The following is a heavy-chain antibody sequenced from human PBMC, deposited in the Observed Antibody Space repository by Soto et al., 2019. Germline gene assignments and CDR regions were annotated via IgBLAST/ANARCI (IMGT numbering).Heavy chain of an antibody. D-gene: IGHD6-13*01. CDR2: MNPNSGNT. J-gene: IGHJ4*02. Sequence: ASVKVSCTASGYTFTSYDINWVRQATGQGLEWMGWMNPNSGNTGYAQKFQGRVTMTRNTSISTAYMELSSLRSEDTAVYYCARGLSGGSSSWYGRGNYWGQGTLVTVSS. V-gene: IGHV1-8*01. CDR3: ARGLSGGSSSWYGRGNY. CDR1: GYTFTSYD.